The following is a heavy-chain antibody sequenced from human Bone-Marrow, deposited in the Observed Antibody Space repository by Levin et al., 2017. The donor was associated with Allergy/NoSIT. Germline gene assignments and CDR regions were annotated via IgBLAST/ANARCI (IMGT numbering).Heavy chain of an antibody. D-gene: IGHD3-3*01. CDR2: ISGSGGST. J-gene: IGHJ3*02. CDR3: ANGQSFDFWSSSYSESAFDI. CDR1: GFAFGFAFNNYA. Sequence: GGSLRLSCVASGFAFGFAFNNYAMSWVRQAPGKGLEWVSAISGSGGSTYYADSMKGRFTISRDNSKDTLYLQMNSLRAEDTAVYYCANGQSFDFWSSSYSESAFDIWGQGTVVTVSS. V-gene: IGHV3-23*01.